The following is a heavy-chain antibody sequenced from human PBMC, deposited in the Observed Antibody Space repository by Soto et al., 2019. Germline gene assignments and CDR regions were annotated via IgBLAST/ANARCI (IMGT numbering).Heavy chain of an antibody. CDR1: GGTFSSYA. CDR3: ARGTGPGIAVAGLDY. D-gene: IGHD6-19*01. J-gene: IGHJ4*02. V-gene: IGHV1-69*06. Sequence: SVKVSCKASGGTFSSYAISWVRQAPGQGLEWMGGIIPIFGTANYAQKFQGRVTITADKSTSTAYMELSSLRSEDTAVYYCARGTGPGIAVAGLDYWGQGTLVTVSS. CDR2: IIPIFGTA.